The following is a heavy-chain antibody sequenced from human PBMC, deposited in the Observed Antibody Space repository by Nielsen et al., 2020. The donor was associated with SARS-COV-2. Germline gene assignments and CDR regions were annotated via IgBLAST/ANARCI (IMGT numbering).Heavy chain of an antibody. D-gene: IGHD4-23*01. CDR2: INHSGST. Sequence: SETLSLTCAVSGGSISSSNWWSWIRQPPGKGLEWIGEINHSGSTNYNPSLKSRVTISVDTSKNQFSLKLSSVTAADTAVYYCARGRPLGWTTTYYYYYGMDVWGQGTTVTVSS. J-gene: IGHJ6*02. CDR1: GGSISSSNW. V-gene: IGHV4-4*02. CDR3: ARGRPLGWTTTYYYYYGMDV.